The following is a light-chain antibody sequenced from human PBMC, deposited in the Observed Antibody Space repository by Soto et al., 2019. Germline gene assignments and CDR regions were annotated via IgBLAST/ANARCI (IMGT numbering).Light chain of an antibody. J-gene: IGKJ2*01. Sequence: IQMTQSPSSLSEFVGDRATITCRASQDISNYLNWYQQKPGKAPKLLIYDASNLETGVPSRFSGSGSGTDFTFTISSLQPEDIATYYCQQYDNLPYTFGQGTKLEIK. CDR2: DAS. CDR1: QDISNY. CDR3: QQYDNLPYT. V-gene: IGKV1-33*01.